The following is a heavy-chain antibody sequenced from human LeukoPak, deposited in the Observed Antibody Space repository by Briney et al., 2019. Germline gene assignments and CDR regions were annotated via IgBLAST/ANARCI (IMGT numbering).Heavy chain of an antibody. V-gene: IGHV3-23*01. Sequence: PGGSLRLSCAASGFTFSSYAMSWVRQAPGKGLEWVSAISGSGGSTYYADSVKGRFTISRDNSKNTLYLQMNSLRAEDTAVYYCAKGRVDSSWPDLFQHWGQGTLVTVSS. CDR3: AKGRVDSSWPDLFQH. CDR2: ISGSGGST. CDR1: GFTFSSYA. D-gene: IGHD6-13*01. J-gene: IGHJ1*01.